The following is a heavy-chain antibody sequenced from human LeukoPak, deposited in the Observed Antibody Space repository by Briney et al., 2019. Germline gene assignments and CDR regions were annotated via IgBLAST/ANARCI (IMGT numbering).Heavy chain of an antibody. CDR2: IIPIFGTA. V-gene: IGHV1-69*05. J-gene: IGHJ2*01. Sequence: GASVKVSCKASGGTFSSYAISWVRQAPGQGLEWMGGIIPIFGTANYAQKFQGRVTITTDESTSTAYMELSSLRSEDTAVYYCARVRLNDFWSGYYYGYFDLWGRGTLVTVSS. CDR1: GGTFSSYA. CDR3: ARVRLNDFWSGYYYGYFDL. D-gene: IGHD3-3*01.